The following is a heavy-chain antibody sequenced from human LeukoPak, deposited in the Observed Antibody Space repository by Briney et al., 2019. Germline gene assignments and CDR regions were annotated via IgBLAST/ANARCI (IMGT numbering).Heavy chain of an antibody. CDR3: ARAQAIVGATTIDY. V-gene: IGHV1-2*02. J-gene: IGHJ4*02. D-gene: IGHD1-26*01. CDR2: INPNSGGT. Sequence: ASVKVSCKASGYTFTGYYMHRVRQAPGQGLEWMGWINPNSGGTNYAQKFQGRVTMTRDTSISTAYMELSRLRSDDTAVYYCARAQAIVGATTIDYWGQGTLVTVSS. CDR1: GYTFTGYY.